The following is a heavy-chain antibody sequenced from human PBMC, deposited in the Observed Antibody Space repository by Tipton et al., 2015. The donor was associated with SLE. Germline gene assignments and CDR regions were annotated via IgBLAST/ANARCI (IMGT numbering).Heavy chain of an antibody. CDR2: IYYSGST. CDR1: GGSISSSSYY. J-gene: IGHJ6*03. V-gene: IGHV4-39*07. Sequence: TLSLTCTVSGGSISSSSYYWGWIRQPPGKGLEWIGSIYYSGSTYYNPSLKSRVTISLDTSKNQFSPKLSSVTAADTAVYYCARDYYDFWRGYSYYMDAWGKGTTVTVSS. D-gene: IGHD3-3*01. CDR3: ARDYYDFWRGYSYYMDA.